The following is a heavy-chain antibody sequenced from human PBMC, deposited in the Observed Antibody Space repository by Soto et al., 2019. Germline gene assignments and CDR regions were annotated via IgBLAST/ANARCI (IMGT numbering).Heavy chain of an antibody. Sequence: PSESLSLTCTASGGSVSSGNFYWSWIPQPPGKGPDWIAHIYYSGSTRYNPSLKSRVTISVDTSKNQFSLKLSSVTAADTAVYYCAPGGAMAYYFDYWGQGTLVTVSS. V-gene: IGHV4-61*01. CDR1: GGSVSSGNFY. J-gene: IGHJ4*02. CDR3: APGGAMAYYFDY. D-gene: IGHD1-26*01. CDR2: IYYSGST.